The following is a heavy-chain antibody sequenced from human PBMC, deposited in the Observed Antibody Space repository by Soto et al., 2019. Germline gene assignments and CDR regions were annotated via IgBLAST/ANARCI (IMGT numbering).Heavy chain of an antibody. D-gene: IGHD2-2*01. Sequence: SVKVSCKASGGTFSSYAISWVRQAPGQGLEWMGGIIPIFGTANYAQKFQGRVTITADESTSTAYMELNSLRAEDTAVYYCARDFDSYGYCSSTSCLVGDVWGQGTTVTV. CDR3: ARDFDSYGYCSSTSCLVGDV. CDR1: GGTFSSYA. V-gene: IGHV1-69*13. J-gene: IGHJ6*02. CDR2: IIPIFGTA.